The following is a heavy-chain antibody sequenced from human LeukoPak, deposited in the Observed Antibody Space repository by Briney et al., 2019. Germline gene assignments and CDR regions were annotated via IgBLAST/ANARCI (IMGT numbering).Heavy chain of an antibody. D-gene: IGHD4-17*01. CDR1: GFIFDDYY. CDR3: ARDGGYGDYAAIWFDP. V-gene: IGHV3-11*04. J-gene: IGHJ5*02. Sequence: GGSLRLSCVVSGFIFDDYYMSWIRQAPGKGLEWISYISGSDNTVFYADSVQGRFTISRDNTKNSLYLQMNSLRTEDTAVYYCARDGGYGDYAAIWFDPWGQGTLVTVSS. CDR2: ISGSDNTV.